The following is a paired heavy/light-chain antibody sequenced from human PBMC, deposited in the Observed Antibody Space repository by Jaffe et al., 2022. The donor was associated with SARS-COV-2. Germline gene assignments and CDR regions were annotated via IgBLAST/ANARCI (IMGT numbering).Light chain of an antibody. V-gene: IGLV2-14*03. Sequence: QSALTQPASVSGSPGQSITISCTGTSNDVGTYNFVSWYQHHPGRAPKLMIYDVINRPSGVSNRFSGSKSGNTASLTISGLQAEDEAHYYCSSYTASTTWVFGGGTKLTVL. CDR3: SSYTASTTWV. J-gene: IGLJ3*02. CDR1: SNDVGTYNF. CDR2: DVI.
Heavy chain of an antibody. CDR2: ISNSASTI. D-gene: IGHD4-4*01. CDR1: GFSFGSYA. V-gene: IGHV3-48*02. CDR3: ARAFSNYFYNAMDL. J-gene: IGHJ6*02. Sequence: EVQLVESGGGLVQPGGSLRLSCAGSGFSFGSYAMNWVRQAPGKGLEWVAYISNSASTIYYGDSVKGRSTISRDNAKNSLYLQMHTLRDEDTALYFCARAFSNYFYNAMDLWGQGTTVTVSS.